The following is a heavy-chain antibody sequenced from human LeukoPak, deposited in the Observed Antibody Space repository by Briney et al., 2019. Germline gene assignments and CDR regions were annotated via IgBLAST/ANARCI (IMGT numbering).Heavy chain of an antibody. CDR2: IQYDGSNE. D-gene: IGHD5-18*01. Sequence: GGSLRLSCAAYGFPFSNSGMHWVRQAPGKGLEWMAFIQYDGSNEIYADSVKGRFNISRANSKNTLYLQMDSLRAEDTAVFYCAKAGPGYTEPSSVHYWGQGTLVTVSS. J-gene: IGHJ4*02. CDR3: AKAGPGYTEPSSVHY. V-gene: IGHV3-30*02. CDR1: GFPFSNSG.